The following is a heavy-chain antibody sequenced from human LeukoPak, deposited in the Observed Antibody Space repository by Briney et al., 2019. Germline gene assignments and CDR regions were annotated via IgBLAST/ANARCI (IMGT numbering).Heavy chain of an antibody. D-gene: IGHD3-16*02. V-gene: IGHV1-18*01. CDR1: GYTFSRFG. CDR3: AAERRGNYRLDY. CDR2: ISGYDGNT. Sequence: ASVRVSCKTSGYTFSRFGISWVRQAPGQGLEWMGWISGYDGNTNYPQRLQGRVTIATDTSTSTAYMELRNLRSDDTAVYYCAAERRGNYRLDYWGQGALVTVSS. J-gene: IGHJ4*02.